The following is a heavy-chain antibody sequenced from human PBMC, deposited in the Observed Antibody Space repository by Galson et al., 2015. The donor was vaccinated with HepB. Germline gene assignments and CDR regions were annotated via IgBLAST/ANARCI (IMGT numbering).Heavy chain of an antibody. CDR1: GYTLTELS. CDR3: ATVDLSYGSGSLVTY. V-gene: IGHV1-24*01. D-gene: IGHD3-10*01. Sequence: SVKVSCKVSGYTLTELSMHWVRQAPGKGLEWMGGFDPEDGETIYAQKFQGRVTMTEDTSTDTAYMELSSLRSEDTAVYYCATVDLSYGSGSLVTYWGQGTLVTVSS. J-gene: IGHJ4*02. CDR2: FDPEDGET.